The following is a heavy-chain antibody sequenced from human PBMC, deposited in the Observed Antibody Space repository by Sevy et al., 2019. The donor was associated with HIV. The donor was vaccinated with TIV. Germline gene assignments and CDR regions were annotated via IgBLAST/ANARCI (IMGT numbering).Heavy chain of an antibody. CDR1: GFTFSNYF. J-gene: IGHJ6*02. Sequence: GGSLRLSCAASGFTFSNYFMNWVRQAPGKGLEWVSSISSGSSYIFYADSLKGRFTISRDNSKNTLYLQMNSLRAEDTAVYYCVTTTVTGSGMDVWGQGTTVTVSS. CDR2: ISSGSSYI. D-gene: IGHD4-17*01. V-gene: IGHV3-21*01. CDR3: VTTTVTGSGMDV.